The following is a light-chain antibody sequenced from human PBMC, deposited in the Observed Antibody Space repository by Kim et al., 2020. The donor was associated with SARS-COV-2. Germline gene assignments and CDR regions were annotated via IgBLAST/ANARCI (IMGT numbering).Light chain of an antibody. Sequence: SQGERATLSCRASQSVSNNLAWYQHNPGQPPRLLIYGASTRATGVPARFSGSGSGTDFTLTVSSLQSEDFAVYYCHQYNDWPPGDTFGQGTKLEI. CDR3: HQYNDWPPGDT. CDR2: GAS. CDR1: QSVSNN. V-gene: IGKV3-15*01. J-gene: IGKJ2*01.